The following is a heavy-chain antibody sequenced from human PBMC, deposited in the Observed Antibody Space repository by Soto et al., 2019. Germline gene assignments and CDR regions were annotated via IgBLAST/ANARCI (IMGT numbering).Heavy chain of an antibody. J-gene: IGHJ6*02. CDR1: GGSISSGGYY. V-gene: IGHV4-31*03. CDR3: ARDGIAAAGSYYYGMDV. D-gene: IGHD6-13*01. Sequence: QVQLQESGPGLVKPSQTLSLTCTVSGGSISSGGYYWSWIRQHPGKGLEWIGYIYYSGSTYYNPSLNSRVTLSVDTSKNQFSLKLSSVTAADTAVYYCARDGIAAAGSYYYGMDVWGQGTTVTVSS. CDR2: IYYSGST.